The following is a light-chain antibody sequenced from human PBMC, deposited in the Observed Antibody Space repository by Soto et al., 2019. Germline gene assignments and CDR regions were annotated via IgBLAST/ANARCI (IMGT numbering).Light chain of an antibody. V-gene: IGKV1-39*01. CDR2: AAS. J-gene: IGKJ1*01. Sequence: DILMTQSPSSLSASVEDRVIITCRASQSISNHLNWYQQKPGKAPKLLIFAASSLQSGVPSRFSGSRSGPDFTLTISSLQPEDFATYYCQQSYSSPPSFGQGTKVEIK. CDR1: QSISNH. CDR3: QQSYSSPPS.